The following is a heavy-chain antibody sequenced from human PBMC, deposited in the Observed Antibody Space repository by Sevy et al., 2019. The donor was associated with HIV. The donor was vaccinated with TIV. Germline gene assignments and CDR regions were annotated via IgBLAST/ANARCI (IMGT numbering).Heavy chain of an antibody. CDR1: GGSISSGGYY. CDR2: IYYSGNT. J-gene: IGHJ6*02. Sequence: SETLSLTCTVSGGSISSGGYYWNWVRQHPETGLEWIGYIYYSGNTYYNPSLKSRVSITIDTSKNQFSLRLSSLTAADTAVYYCARGGNYGMDVWGHGTTVTVSS. V-gene: IGHV4-31*03. CDR3: ARGGNYGMDV. D-gene: IGHD1-26*01.